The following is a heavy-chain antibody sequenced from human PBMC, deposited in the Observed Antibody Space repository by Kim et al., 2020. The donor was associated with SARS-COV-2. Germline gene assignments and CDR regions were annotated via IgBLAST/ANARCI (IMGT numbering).Heavy chain of an antibody. CDR2: IYHSGST. Sequence: SETLSLTCAVSGGSISSGGYSWSWIRQPPGKGLEWIGYIYHSGSTYYNPSLKSRVTISVDRSKNQFSLKLNSVTAADTAVYYCAVGGTYGMDVWGQGTTVTVSS. V-gene: IGHV4-30-2*01. J-gene: IGHJ6*02. CDR1: GGSISSGGYS. D-gene: IGHD3-16*01. CDR3: AVGGTYGMDV.